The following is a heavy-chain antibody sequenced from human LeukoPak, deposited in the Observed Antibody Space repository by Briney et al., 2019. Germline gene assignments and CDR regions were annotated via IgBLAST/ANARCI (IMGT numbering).Heavy chain of an antibody. D-gene: IGHD3-10*01. CDR1: GFTFSSYA. CDR3: ARETEYSYGSGTFDY. CDR2: ISYGGSNK. Sequence: PGGSLRLSCTASGFTFSSYAMHWVRQAPGKGREWGAGISYGGSNKYYADSVKGRFTISRDNSKNTLYLQMNSLRAEDTAVYYCARETEYSYGSGTFDYWGQGTLVTVSS. V-gene: IGHV3-30-3*01. J-gene: IGHJ4*02.